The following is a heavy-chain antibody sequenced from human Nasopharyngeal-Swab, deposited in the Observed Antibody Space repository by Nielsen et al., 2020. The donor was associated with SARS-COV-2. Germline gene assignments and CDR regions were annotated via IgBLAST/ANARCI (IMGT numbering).Heavy chain of an antibody. D-gene: IGHD3-9*01. CDR3: ARSYNPGGFGWLLSND. Sequence: GESLKISCEASGFTFSSYPMQWVRRAPGKGLEWVSVISYGGGDEHYADSVKGRFTISRDNSKNTLYLQMNSLTVDDTAVYYCARSYNPGGFGWLLSNDWGQGTLVTVFS. CDR1: GFTFSSYP. CDR2: ISYGGGDE. J-gene: IGHJ4*02. V-gene: IGHV3-30*04.